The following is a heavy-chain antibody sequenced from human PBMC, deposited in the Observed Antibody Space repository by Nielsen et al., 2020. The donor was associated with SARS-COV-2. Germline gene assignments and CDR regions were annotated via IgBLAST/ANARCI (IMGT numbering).Heavy chain of an antibody. CDR2: ISGSGGST. J-gene: IGHJ6*02. CDR3: AKVTQGGATDYYYYGMDV. Sequence: VRQAPGKGLEWVSAISGSGGSTYYADPVKGRFTISRDNSKNTLYLQMNSLRAEDTAVYYCAKVTQGGATDYYYYGMDVWGQGTTVTVSS. V-gene: IGHV3-23*01. D-gene: IGHD1-26*01.